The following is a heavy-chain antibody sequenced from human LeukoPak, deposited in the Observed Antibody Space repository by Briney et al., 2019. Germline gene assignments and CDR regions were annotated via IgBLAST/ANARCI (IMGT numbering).Heavy chain of an antibody. CDR1: GFTFTTHW. J-gene: IGHJ6*02. D-gene: IGHD6-19*01. CDR2: IRQDGSEK. Sequence: GGSLRLSCVASGFTFTTHWMSWVRQAPGKGLEWVANIRQDGSEKYYVDSVKGRFTISRDNAKNSLYLQMNSLRAEDTAVYYCARSKQWLVQYYYYYGMDVWGQGTTVTVSS. CDR3: ARSKQWLVQYYYYYGMDV. V-gene: IGHV3-7*01.